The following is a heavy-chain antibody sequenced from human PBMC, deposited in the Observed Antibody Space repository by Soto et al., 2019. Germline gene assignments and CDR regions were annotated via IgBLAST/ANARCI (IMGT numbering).Heavy chain of an antibody. V-gene: IGHV3-15*07. CDR1: GFTFSNAW. Sequence: GGSLRLSCAASGFTFSNAWMNWVRQAPGKGLEWVGRIKSKTDGGTTDYAAPVKGRFTISRDDSKNTLYLQMNSLKTEDTAVYYCTTDSQGDYYYGMDVWGQGTTVTVSS. J-gene: IGHJ6*02. CDR2: IKSKTDGGTT. CDR3: TTDSQGDYYYGMDV.